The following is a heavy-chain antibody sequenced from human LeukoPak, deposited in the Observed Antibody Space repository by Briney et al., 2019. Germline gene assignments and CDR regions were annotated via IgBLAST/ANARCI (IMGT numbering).Heavy chain of an antibody. D-gene: IGHD3-22*01. V-gene: IGHV3-9*03. J-gene: IGHJ4*02. CDR3: AKEDDSSGYYPHFDY. CDR1: GFTFDDYA. Sequence: GRSLRLSCAASGFTFDDYAMHWVRQAPGKGLEWVSGISWNGGSIGYADSVKGRFTISRDNAKNSLYLQMNSLRAEDMALYYCAKEDDSSGYYPHFDYWGQGTLVTVSS. CDR2: ISWNGGSI.